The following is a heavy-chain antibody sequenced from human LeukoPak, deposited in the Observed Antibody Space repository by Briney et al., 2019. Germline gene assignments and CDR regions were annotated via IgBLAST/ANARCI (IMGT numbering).Heavy chain of an antibody. V-gene: IGHV3-30-3*01. CDR3: ARDPRPRWEPGSFDY. CDR2: ISYDGSNK. D-gene: IGHD1-26*01. Sequence: GGSLRLSCAASGFTFSSYAMHWVRQAPGKGLEWVAVISYDGSNKYYADSVKGRFTISRDNAKNSLYLQMNSLRAEDTAVYYCARDPRPRWEPGSFDYWGQGTLVTVSS. CDR1: GFTFSSYA. J-gene: IGHJ4*02.